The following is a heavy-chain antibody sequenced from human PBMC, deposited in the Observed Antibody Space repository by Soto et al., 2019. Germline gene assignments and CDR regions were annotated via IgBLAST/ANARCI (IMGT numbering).Heavy chain of an antibody. J-gene: IGHJ4*02. D-gene: IGHD1-26*01. CDR3: ARDGELPSNYGFDY. Sequence: GXSVKVSCKASGGTFSSYAISWVRQAPGQGLEWMGGIIPIFGTANYAQKFQGRVTITADKSTSTAYMELSSLRSEDTAVYYCARDGELPSNYGFDYWGQGTLVTVSS. CDR2: IIPIFGTA. CDR1: GGTFSSYA. V-gene: IGHV1-69*06.